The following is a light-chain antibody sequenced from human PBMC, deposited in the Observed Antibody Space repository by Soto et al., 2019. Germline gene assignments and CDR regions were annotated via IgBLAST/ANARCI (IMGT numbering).Light chain of an antibody. CDR1: SSNIGAGYD. CDR2: GNS. J-gene: IGLJ1*01. Sequence: QSVLTQPPSVSGAPGQRVTISCTGSSSNIGAGYDVHWYQQLPGTAPKLLIYGNSNRPSGVPDRFSGSKSGTSASLAITGLQAEDEADYYCQSYGSSIYVFGTGTKVTV. V-gene: IGLV1-40*01. CDR3: QSYGSSIYV.